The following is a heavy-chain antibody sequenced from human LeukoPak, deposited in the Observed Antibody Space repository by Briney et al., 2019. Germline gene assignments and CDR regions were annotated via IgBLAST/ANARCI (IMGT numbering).Heavy chain of an antibody. CDR3: AKSDDYYDSPGAFDI. V-gene: IGHV3-30*02. Sequence: GGSLRLSCAASGFTFSSYGMHWVRQAPGKGLERVAFIRYDGSIKYYADSVKGRFTISRDNSKNTLYLQMNSLRAEDTAVYYCAKSDDYYDSPGAFDIWGQGTMVTVSS. J-gene: IGHJ3*02. CDR2: IRYDGSIK. CDR1: GFTFSSYG. D-gene: IGHD3-22*01.